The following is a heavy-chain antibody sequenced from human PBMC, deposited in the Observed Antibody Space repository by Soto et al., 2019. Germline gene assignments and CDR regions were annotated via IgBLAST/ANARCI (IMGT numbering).Heavy chain of an antibody. D-gene: IGHD5-18*01. J-gene: IGHJ6*03. CDR3: ARLVVDTAMVHLYYYYYMDV. CDR1: GGSISSSSYY. Sequence: PSETLSLTCTVSGGSISSSSYYWGWIRQPPGKGLEWIGSIYYSGSTYYNPSLKSRVTISVDTSKNQFSLKLSSVTAADTAVYYCARLVVDTAMVHLYYYYYMDVWGKGTTVTVSS. CDR2: IYYSGST. V-gene: IGHV4-39*07.